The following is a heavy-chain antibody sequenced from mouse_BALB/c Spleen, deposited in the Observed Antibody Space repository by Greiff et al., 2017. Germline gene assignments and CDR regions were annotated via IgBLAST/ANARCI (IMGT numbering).Heavy chain of an antibody. CDR1: GFSLTSYG. CDR2: IWSGGST. J-gene: IGHJ3*01. D-gene: IGHD2-4*01. V-gene: IGHV2-4-1*01. Sequence: QVQLQQSGPGLVQPSQSLSITCTVSGFSLTSYGVHWVRQSPGKGLEWLGVIWSGGSTAYNAAFISRLSISKDNSKSQVFFKMNSLQADDTAIYYCARNYDYDDGVFAYWGQGTLVTVSA. CDR3: ARNYDYDDGVFAY.